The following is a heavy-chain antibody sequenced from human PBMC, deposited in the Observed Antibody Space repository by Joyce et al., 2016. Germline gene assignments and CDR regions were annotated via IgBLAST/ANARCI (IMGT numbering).Heavy chain of an antibody. CDR2: IRNSGVST. V-gene: IGHV3-23*01. Sequence: EVQLLESGGGLVPPGGSLRLSCAASGFTFDNYAMSWVRQAPGKGLEWVSSIRNSGVSTHYADSVKGRFTISRDTSKSTVYLQMNALRADDTAAYYCAKRGGTTVDHLVYYYFGMDVWGQGTTVTVSS. D-gene: IGHD4-11*01. J-gene: IGHJ6*02. CDR1: GFTFDNYA. CDR3: AKRGGTTVDHLVYYYFGMDV.